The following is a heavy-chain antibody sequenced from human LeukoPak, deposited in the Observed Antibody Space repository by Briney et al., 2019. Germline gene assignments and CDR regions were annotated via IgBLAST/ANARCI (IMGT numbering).Heavy chain of an antibody. CDR1: GFTFSSYG. V-gene: IGHV3-30*03. J-gene: IGHJ6*02. D-gene: IGHD6-6*01. CDR3: XXXXXXXXXXXXXXXXLVYYGMDV. CDR2: ISYDGSNK. Sequence: GGSLRLSCAASGFTFSSYGMHWVRQAPGKGLEWVAVISYDGSNKYYADSVKGRFTISRDNSKNTLYLQMNSLRAEDTAVYYXXXXXXXXXXXXXXXXXLVYYGMDVWGQGTTVTVSS.